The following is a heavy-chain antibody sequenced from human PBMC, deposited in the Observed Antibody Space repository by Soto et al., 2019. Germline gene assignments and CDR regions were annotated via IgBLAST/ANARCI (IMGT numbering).Heavy chain of an antibody. CDR3: ARDRIAVATTRNFDY. D-gene: IGHD6-19*01. V-gene: IGHV3-33*01. CDR1: GFTFSSYG. CDR2: IWYDGSNK. Sequence: VQLVESGGGVVQPGRSLRLSCAASGFTFSSYGMHWVRQAPGKGLEWVAVIWYDGSNKYYADSVKGRFTISRDNSKNTLYLQMNSLRAEDTAVYYCARDRIAVATTRNFDYWGQGTLVTVSS. J-gene: IGHJ4*02.